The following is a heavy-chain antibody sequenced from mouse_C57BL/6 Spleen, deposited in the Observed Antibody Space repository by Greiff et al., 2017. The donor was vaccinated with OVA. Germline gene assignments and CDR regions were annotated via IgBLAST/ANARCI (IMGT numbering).Heavy chain of an antibody. CDR1: GYSFTGYY. V-gene: IGHV1-42*01. J-gene: IGHJ4*01. D-gene: IGHD1-1*01. CDR2: INPSTGGT. Sequence: EVQLQQSGPELVKPGASVKISCKASGYSFTGYYMNWVKQSPEKSLEWIGEINPSTGGTTYNQKFKAKATLTVDKSSSTAYMQLKSLTSEDSAVYYCAREGPITTADRGYAMDYWGQGTTVTVSS. CDR3: AREGPITTADRGYAMDY.